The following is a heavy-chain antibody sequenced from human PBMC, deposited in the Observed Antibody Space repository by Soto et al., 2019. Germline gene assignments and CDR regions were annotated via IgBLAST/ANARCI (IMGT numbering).Heavy chain of an antibody. CDR3: AKDWDLAVAGVLDY. V-gene: IGHV3-23*01. D-gene: IGHD6-19*01. CDR2: ISGSGGST. Sequence: EVQLLESGGGLVQPGGSLRLSCAAPGFTFSSYAMSWVRQAPGKGLGWVSAISGSGGSTYYADSVKGRFTISRDNSKNTLYLQMNSLRAEDTAVYYSAKDWDLAVAGVLDYWGQGTLVTVSS. J-gene: IGHJ4*02. CDR1: GFTFSSYA.